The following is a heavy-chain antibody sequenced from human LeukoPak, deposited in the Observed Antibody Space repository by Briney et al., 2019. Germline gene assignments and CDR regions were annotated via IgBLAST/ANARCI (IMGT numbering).Heavy chain of an antibody. Sequence: QPGGSLRLSCAASGFTFSSYSMNWVRQAPGKGLEWVSYISSSSSTIYYADSVKGRFTISRDNAKNSLYLQMNSLRACDTAVYYCARDSNPYDCWSGYYLLDYWGQGTLVTVSS. J-gene: IGHJ4*02. V-gene: IGHV3-48*01. D-gene: IGHD3-3*01. CDR1: GFTFSSYS. CDR3: ARDSNPYDCWSGYYLLDY. CDR2: ISSSSSTI.